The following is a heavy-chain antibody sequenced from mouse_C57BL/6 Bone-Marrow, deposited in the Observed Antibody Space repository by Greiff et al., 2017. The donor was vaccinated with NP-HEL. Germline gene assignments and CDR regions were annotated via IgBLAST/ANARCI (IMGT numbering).Heavy chain of an antibody. CDR2: INSDGGST. V-gene: IGHV5-2*01. CDR1: EYEFPSHD. CDR3: ARHGERRGWYFDV. J-gene: IGHJ1*03. Sequence: DVMLVESGGGLVQPGESLKLSCESNEYEFPSHDMSWVRKTPEKRLELAAAINSDGGSTYYPDTMERRFIISRDNTKKTLYLQMSSLRSEDTALYYCARHGERRGWYFDVWGTGTTVTVSS.